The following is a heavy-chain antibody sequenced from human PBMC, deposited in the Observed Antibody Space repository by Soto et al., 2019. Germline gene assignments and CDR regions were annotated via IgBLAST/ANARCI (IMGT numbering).Heavy chain of an antibody. CDR3: VRGGIAGHWFDP. D-gene: IGHD2-15*01. CDR1: RAFINSGGFY. V-gene: IGHV4-31*01. Sequence: QVQLQESGPGLVKPSQTLSLTCSVSRAFINSGGFYYSWIRQPPGKGLEWLGYIFHSGSTLYNPSPRGPLXLXAXXSRHQLSLHLPSVTAADTAVYYCVRGGIAGHWFDPWGQGILVTVSS. J-gene: IGHJ5*02. CDR2: IFHSGST.